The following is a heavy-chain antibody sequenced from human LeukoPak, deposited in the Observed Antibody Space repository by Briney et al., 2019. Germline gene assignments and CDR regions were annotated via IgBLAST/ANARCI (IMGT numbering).Heavy chain of an antibody. D-gene: IGHD6-19*01. CDR3: AKDLYTSGHSGDY. J-gene: IGHJ4*02. Sequence: QSGGSLRLSCAASGFTVSSNYMSWVRQAPGKGLEWVSVIYSGGSTYYADSVKGRFTISRDNSKNTLYLQMNSLRAEDTAVYHCAKDLYTSGHSGDYWGQGTLVTVSS. CDR1: GFTVSSNY. CDR2: IYSGGST. V-gene: IGHV3-53*01.